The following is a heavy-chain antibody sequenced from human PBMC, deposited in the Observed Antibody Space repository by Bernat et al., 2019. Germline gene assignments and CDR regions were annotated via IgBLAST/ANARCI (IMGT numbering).Heavy chain of an antibody. D-gene: IGHD6-19*01. CDR3: ARYCLKTVQWLGSGYYYAIDV. J-gene: IGHJ3*01. Sequence: EVQLVESGGGVVQPGGSLRLSCAASGFTFSSYCMHWVRQAPGKGLEWVSRINSDGSSTSYADSVKGRFTISRDNSKNTLYLQMNSLRAEDTAVYYCARYCLKTVQWLGSGYYYAIDVWGQGTMVTVSS. CDR2: INSDGSST. V-gene: IGHV3-74*02. CDR1: GFTFSSYC.